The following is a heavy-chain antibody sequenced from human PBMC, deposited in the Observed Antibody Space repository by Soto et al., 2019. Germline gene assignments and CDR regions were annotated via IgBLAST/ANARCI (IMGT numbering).Heavy chain of an antibody. Sequence: SETLSLTCTVSGDSVSSTTYYWSWIRQPPGKGLEWIGYIYHSGSTYYNPSLKSRVTISVDTSKNQFSLKLTSVTAADTAVYYCARDKITGLFDYWGQGILVTVSS. J-gene: IGHJ4*02. D-gene: IGHD2-8*02. CDR2: IYHSGST. CDR1: GDSVSSTTYY. V-gene: IGHV4-30-2*01. CDR3: ARDKITGLFDY.